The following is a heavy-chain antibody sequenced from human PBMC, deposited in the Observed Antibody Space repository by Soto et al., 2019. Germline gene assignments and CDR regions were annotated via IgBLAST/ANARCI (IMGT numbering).Heavy chain of an antibody. CDR2: INPNSGNI. Sequence: ASVKVSCKASGDTFTTYDINWVRQATGHGLEWMGWINPNSGNIGYAQRFQGRVTMTRDTAIRTAYMEVSSLRSDDTAVYFCARGRASGSYYLLDYWGQGTLVTVSS. D-gene: IGHD3-10*01. CDR3: ARGRASGSYYLLDY. CDR1: GDTFTTYD. J-gene: IGHJ4*02. V-gene: IGHV1-8*01.